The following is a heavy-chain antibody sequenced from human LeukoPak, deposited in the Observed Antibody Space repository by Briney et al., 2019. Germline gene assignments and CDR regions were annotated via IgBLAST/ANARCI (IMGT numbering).Heavy chain of an antibody. D-gene: IGHD5-18*01. CDR2: IDTGNGNT. Sequence: ASVKVSCKASGYIFTSYPIHWVRQPTGQRLEWMGWIDTGNGNTKYSQRFEGRVTVTTDTSAAAAYMELSSLSSEDTAVYYCARDRAMADYWGQGTLVTVS. CDR3: ARDRAMADY. J-gene: IGHJ4*02. CDR1: GYIFTSYP. V-gene: IGHV1-3*04.